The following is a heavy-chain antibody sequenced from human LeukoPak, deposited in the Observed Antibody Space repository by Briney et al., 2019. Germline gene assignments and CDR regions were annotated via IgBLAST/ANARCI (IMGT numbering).Heavy chain of an antibody. Sequence: GGSLRLSCAASGFSLTNFDMNWIRQAPGKGLEWVSFFSVRYNVIYYADSVKGRFTVSRDEAKNSLYLQMNSLRAEDTALYYCVRDLPVAAADFWGQGTLVTVSS. CDR3: VRDLPVAAADF. CDR1: GFSLTNFD. D-gene: IGHD6-13*01. V-gene: IGHV3-48*01. CDR2: FSVRYNVI. J-gene: IGHJ4*02.